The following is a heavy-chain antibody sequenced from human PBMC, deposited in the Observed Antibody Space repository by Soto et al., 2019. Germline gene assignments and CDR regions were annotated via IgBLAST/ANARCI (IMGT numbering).Heavy chain of an antibody. J-gene: IGHJ4*02. D-gene: IGHD6-19*01. CDR3: ARGEGYRPGIAVAGTEDY. Sequence: EVQLVESGGGLIQPGGSLRLSCAASGFTVSSNYMSWVRQAPGKGLEWVSVIYSGGSTYYADSVKGRFTISRDNSKNTLYLQMNSRRAEDTAVYYCARGEGYRPGIAVAGTEDYWGQGTLVTVSS. CDR2: IYSGGST. V-gene: IGHV3-53*01. CDR1: GFTVSSNY.